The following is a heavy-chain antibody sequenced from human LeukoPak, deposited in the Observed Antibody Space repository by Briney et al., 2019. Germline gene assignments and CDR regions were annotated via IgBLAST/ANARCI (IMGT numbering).Heavy chain of an antibody. CDR1: GGSFSGYY. CDR2: INHSGST. J-gene: IGHJ4*02. CDR3: ARALYYYDSSGPSGY. Sequence: SETLSLTCAVYGGSFSGYYWSWIRQPPGKGLEWIGEINHSGSTNYNPSLKSRVTISVDTSKNQFSLKLSSVTAADTAVYYCARALYYYDSSGPSGYWGQGTLVTVSS. V-gene: IGHV4-34*01. D-gene: IGHD3-22*01.